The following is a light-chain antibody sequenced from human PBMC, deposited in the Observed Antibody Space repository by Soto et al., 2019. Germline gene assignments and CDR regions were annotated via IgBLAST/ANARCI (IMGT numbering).Light chain of an antibody. CDR3: SSYTSSSTLRGV. V-gene: IGLV2-14*01. CDR2: EVS. Sequence: QSVLTQPASVSVSPGQSITISCTGTSSDVGGYNYVSWYQQHPGKAPKLMIYEVSNRPSGVSNRFSGSKSGNTASLTISGLQAEDEADYYCSSYTSSSTLRGVFGTGTKVTVL. J-gene: IGLJ1*01. CDR1: SSDVGGYNY.